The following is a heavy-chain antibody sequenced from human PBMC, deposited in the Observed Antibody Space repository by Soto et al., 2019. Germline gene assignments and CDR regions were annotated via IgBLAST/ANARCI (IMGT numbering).Heavy chain of an antibody. CDR3: ARVRQLVLNFDY. Sequence: NPSETLSLTCTVSGGSISSYYWSWIRQPPGKGLEWIGYIYYSGSTNYNPSLKSRVTISVDTSKNQFSLKLSSVTAADTAVYYCARVRQLVLNFDYWGQGTLVTVSS. CDR2: IYYSGST. CDR1: GGSISSYY. J-gene: IGHJ4*02. D-gene: IGHD6-6*01. V-gene: IGHV4-59*01.